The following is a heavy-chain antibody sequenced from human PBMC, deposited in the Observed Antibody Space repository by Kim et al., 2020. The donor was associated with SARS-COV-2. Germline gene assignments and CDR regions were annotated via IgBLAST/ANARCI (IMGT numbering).Heavy chain of an antibody. V-gene: IGHV3-15*01. J-gene: IGHJ4*02. CDR3: TTEGSSSRYFDY. CDR1: GFTFSNAW. Sequence: GGSLRLSCAASGFTFSNAWMSWVRQAPGKGLEWVGRIKSKTDGGTTDYAAPVKGRFTISRDDSKNTLYLQMNSLKTGDTAVYYCTTEGSSSRYFDYWGQGTLVTVSS. CDR2: IKSKTDGGTT. D-gene: IGHD6-13*01.